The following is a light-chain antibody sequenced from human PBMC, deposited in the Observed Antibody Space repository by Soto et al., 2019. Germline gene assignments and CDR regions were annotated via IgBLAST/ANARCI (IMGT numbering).Light chain of an antibody. CDR3: QQYNNWLRP. V-gene: IGKV3-15*01. Sequence: VVVIQYPGCVSLSPGERAPLSCRASQSVSSNLAWYQQKPGQAPRLLIYGASTRATGIPARFSGSGSGTEFTLTISSLQSEDFAVYSCQQYNNWLRPFGQGTKLDIK. CDR2: GAS. J-gene: IGKJ1*01. CDR1: QSVSSN.